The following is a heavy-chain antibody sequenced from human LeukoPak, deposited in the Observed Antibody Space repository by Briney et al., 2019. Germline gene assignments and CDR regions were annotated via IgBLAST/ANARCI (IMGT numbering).Heavy chain of an antibody. D-gene: IGHD6-13*01. V-gene: IGHV4-4*09. CDR1: GGSISSYY. Sequence: SETLSLTCTVSGGSISSYYWSWIRQSPGKGLEWIGYIYTSGSTNYNPSLKSRVTISVDTSKNQFSLKLSSVTAADTAVYYCARHDLSSSWYYLDYWGQGTLVTVSS. CDR3: ARHDLSSSWYYLDY. J-gene: IGHJ4*02. CDR2: IYTSGST.